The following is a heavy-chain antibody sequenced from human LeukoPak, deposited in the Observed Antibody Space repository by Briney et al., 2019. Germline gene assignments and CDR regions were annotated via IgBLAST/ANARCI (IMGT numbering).Heavy chain of an antibody. Sequence: SETLSLTCTVSGGSISSYYWSWIRQPPGKGLEWIGYIYYSGGTNYNPSLKSRVTISVDTSKNQFSLKLSSVTAADTAVYYCARVGSRYYDSSGYYSNWFDPWGQGTLATVSS. CDR1: GGSISSYY. J-gene: IGHJ5*02. D-gene: IGHD3-22*01. V-gene: IGHV4-59*01. CDR3: ARVGSRYYDSSGYYSNWFDP. CDR2: IYYSGGT.